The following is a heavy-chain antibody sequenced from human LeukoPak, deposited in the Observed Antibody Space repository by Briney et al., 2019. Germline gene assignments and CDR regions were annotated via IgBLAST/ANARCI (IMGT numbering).Heavy chain of an antibody. CDR1: GFTFSSYS. CDR2: ISSSSYI. D-gene: IGHD3-10*01. V-gene: IGHV3-21*01. CDR3: AREGVSFGELLGPNFDY. J-gene: IGHJ4*02. Sequence: GGSLRLSCAASGFTFSSYSMNWVRQAPGKGLEWVSSISSSSYIYYADSVKGRFTISRDNAKNSLYLQMNSLRAEDTAVYYCAREGVSFGELLGPNFDYWGQGTLVTVSS.